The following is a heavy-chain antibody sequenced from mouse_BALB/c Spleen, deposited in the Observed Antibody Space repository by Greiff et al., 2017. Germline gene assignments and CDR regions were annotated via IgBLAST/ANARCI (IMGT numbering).Heavy chain of an antibody. Sequence: VQGVESGPSLVQPSQSLSITCTVSGFSLTSYGVHWVRQSPGKGLEWLGVIWRGGSTDYNAAFMSRLSITKDNSKSQVFFKMNSLQADDTAIYYCAKANPYYAMDYWGQGTSVTVSS. J-gene: IGHJ4*01. D-gene: IGHD4-1*01. CDR2: IWRGGST. CDR1: GFSLTSYG. CDR3: AKANPYYAMDY. V-gene: IGHV2-5-1*01.